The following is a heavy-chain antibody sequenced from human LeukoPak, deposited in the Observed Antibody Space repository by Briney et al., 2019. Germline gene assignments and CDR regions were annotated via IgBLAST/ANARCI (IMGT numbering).Heavy chain of an antibody. CDR1: GYSISSGYY. CDR2: IDHSGST. Sequence: SETLSLTCTVSGYSISSGYYWGWIRQPPGKGLEWTGSIDHSGSTYYNPSLKSRVTISVDTSKNQFSLKLSSVTAADTAVYYCARDWDYYDSSGYYGGNDAFDIWGQGTMVTVSS. V-gene: IGHV4-38-2*02. J-gene: IGHJ3*02. D-gene: IGHD3-22*01. CDR3: ARDWDYYDSSGYYGGNDAFDI.